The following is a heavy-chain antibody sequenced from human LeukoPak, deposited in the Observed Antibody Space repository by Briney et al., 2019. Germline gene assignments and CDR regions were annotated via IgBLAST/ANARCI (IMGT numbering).Heavy chain of an antibody. Sequence: SETLSLTCAVSGYSIISGYYWAWIRQPPGKGLEWIGTIYHIGSTYYNPSLESRVTISVDTSKNEFSLNLNSVTAADTAVYYCARAGWIYTSGICYWGPVALATVSS. J-gene: IGHJ4*02. CDR3: ARAGWIYTSGICY. V-gene: IGHV4-38-2*01. CDR1: GYSIISGYY. D-gene: IGHD5-12*01. CDR2: IYHIGST.